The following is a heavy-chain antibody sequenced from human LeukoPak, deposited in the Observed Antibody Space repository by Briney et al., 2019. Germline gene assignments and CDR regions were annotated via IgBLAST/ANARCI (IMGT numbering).Heavy chain of an antibody. Sequence: SETLSLTCAVYGGSFSGYYWGWIRQPPGKGLEWIGYIYYSGSTNYNPSLKSRVTISVDTSKNQFSLKLSSVTAADTAVYYCARDSYNYYDSSGPDAFDIWGQGTMVTVSS. CDR1: GGSFSGYY. CDR3: ARDSYNYYDSSGPDAFDI. D-gene: IGHD3-22*01. CDR2: IYYSGST. J-gene: IGHJ3*02. V-gene: IGHV4-59*01.